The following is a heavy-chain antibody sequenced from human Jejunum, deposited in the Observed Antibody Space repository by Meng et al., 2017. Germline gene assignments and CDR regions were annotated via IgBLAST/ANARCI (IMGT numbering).Heavy chain of an antibody. CDR3: ARDPQMAY. Sequence: GGSLRLPCAASGFTFSIYSMTWVRQAPGRGLEWVANIKQDGSDKNYVDSVKGRFTISRDNAKNSLYLQMNSLRAEDTAVYYCARDPQMAYWGQGTLVTVSS. CDR2: IKQDGSDK. V-gene: IGHV3-7*01. D-gene: IGHD2-8*01. J-gene: IGHJ4*02. CDR1: GFTFSIYS.